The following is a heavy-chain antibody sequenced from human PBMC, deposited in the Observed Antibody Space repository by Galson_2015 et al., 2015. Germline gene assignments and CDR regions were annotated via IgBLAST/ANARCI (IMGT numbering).Heavy chain of an antibody. V-gene: IGHV3-23*01. D-gene: IGHD5-24*01. J-gene: IGHJ4*02. Sequence: SLRLSCAASGFTFSNYAMRWVRQAPGKGLEWVSGISGSGGRTDYADSVRGRFTISRDNSKNTLHLQMNSLRAEDTAVYYCAKDLQMSRWGQGTLVTVSS. CDR2: ISGSGGRT. CDR3: AKDLQMSR. CDR1: GFTFSNYA.